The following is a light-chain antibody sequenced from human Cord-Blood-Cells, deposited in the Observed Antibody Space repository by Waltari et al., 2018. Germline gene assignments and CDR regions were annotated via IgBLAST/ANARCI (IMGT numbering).Light chain of an antibody. CDR2: LEGSGSY. CDR1: SGHSSYI. J-gene: IGLJ3*02. CDR3: ETWDSNTWV. Sequence: QPVLTQSSSASASLGSSVTLTCTLSSGHSSYIIAWHHQQPGKAPRYLMKLEGSGSYNKGSGVPDRFSGSSSGADRYLTISNLQFEDEADYYCETWDSNTWVFGGGTKLTVL. V-gene: IGLV4-60*02.